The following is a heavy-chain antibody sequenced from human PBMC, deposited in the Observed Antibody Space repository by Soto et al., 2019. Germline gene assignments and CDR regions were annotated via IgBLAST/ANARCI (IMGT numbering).Heavy chain of an antibody. CDR2: IWYAGSNK. CDR1: GFTFSSYG. CDR3: ARDKEQWLVQSSWFDP. J-gene: IGHJ5*02. D-gene: IGHD6-19*01. V-gene: IGHV3-33*01. Sequence: QVQLVESGGGVVQPGRSLRLSCAASGFTFSSYGMHWVRQAPGKGLEWVAVIWYAGSNKYYADSVKGRFTISRDNSKNTLYLQMNSLRAEDTAVYYCARDKEQWLVQSSWFDPWGQGTLVTVSS.